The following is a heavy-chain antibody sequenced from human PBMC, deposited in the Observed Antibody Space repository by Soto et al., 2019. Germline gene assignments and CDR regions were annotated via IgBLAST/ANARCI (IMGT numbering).Heavy chain of an antibody. Sequence: GASVKVSCKASGFTFTSSAVQWVRQARGQRLEWIGWIVVGSGNTNYAQKFQERVTITRDMSTSTAYIEPCSLRSEDTAVYYCARGVSYRWVYWGQGTLVTVSS. CDR1: GFTFTSSA. D-gene: IGHD3-16*02. V-gene: IGHV1-58*01. CDR2: IVVGSGNT. CDR3: ARGVSYRWVY. J-gene: IGHJ4*02.